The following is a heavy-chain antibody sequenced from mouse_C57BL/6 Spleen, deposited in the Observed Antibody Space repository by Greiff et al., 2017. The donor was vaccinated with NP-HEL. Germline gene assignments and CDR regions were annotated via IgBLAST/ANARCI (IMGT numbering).Heavy chain of an antibody. CDR1: GYTFTSYW. V-gene: IGHV1-64*01. Sequence: VKLQQPGAELVKPGASVKLSCKASGYTFTSYWMHWVKQRPGQGLEWIGMIHPNSGSTNYNEKFKIKATLTVDKSSSTAYMQLSSLTSEDSAVYYCARWGGAMDYWGQGTSVTVSS. CDR2: IHPNSGST. J-gene: IGHJ4*01. CDR3: ARWGGAMDY.